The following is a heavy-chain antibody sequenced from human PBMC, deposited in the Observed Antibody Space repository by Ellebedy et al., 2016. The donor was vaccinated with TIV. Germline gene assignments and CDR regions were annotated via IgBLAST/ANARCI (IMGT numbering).Heavy chain of an antibody. CDR2: IWYDGSNK. CDR1: GFTFSSYG. Sequence: GGSLRLSXAASGFTFSSYGMHWVRQAPGKGLEWVAVIWYDGSNKYYADSVKGRFTISRDNSKNTLYLQMNSLRAEDTAVYYCARDFLPRELPLFDYWGQGTLVTVSS. J-gene: IGHJ4*02. CDR3: ARDFLPRELPLFDY. V-gene: IGHV3-33*01. D-gene: IGHD1-26*01.